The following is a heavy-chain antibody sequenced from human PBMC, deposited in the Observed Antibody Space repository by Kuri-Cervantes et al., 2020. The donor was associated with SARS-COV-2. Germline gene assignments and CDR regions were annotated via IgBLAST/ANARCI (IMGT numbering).Heavy chain of an antibody. V-gene: IGHV3-48*03. CDR2: ISSSGSTI. J-gene: IGHJ4*02. CDR3: AKDGADGSGSYYNG. Sequence: GESLKISCAASGFTFSSYEMNWVRQAPGKGLEWVSYISSSGSTIYYADSVKGRFTISRDNSKNTLYLQMNSLRAEDTAVYYCAKDGADGSGSYYNGWGQGTLVTVSS. CDR1: GFTFSSYE. D-gene: IGHD3-10*01.